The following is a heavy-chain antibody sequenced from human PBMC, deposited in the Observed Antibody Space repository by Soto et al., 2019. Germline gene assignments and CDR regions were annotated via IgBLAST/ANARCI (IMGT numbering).Heavy chain of an antibody. CDR2: ISSSSSTI. V-gene: IGHV3-48*01. CDR1: GLTFSSYS. CDR3: ARDFKRYSTPPGPLEY. D-gene: IGHD6-13*01. Sequence: GGPLRLSCAASGLTFSSYSMNWVRQAPGKGLEWVSYISSSSSTIYYADSVKGRFTISRDNAKNSLYLQMNSLRAGDTAVYYCARDFKRYSTPPGPLEYWGLGTLVTVSS. J-gene: IGHJ4*02.